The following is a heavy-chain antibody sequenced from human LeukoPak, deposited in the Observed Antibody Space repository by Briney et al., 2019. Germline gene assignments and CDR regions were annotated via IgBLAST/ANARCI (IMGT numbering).Heavy chain of an antibody. CDR1: GFTFDDYA. J-gene: IGHJ4*02. D-gene: IGHD6-13*01. CDR3: AKDLAAAGLGVDY. Sequence: GRSLRLSCAASGFTFDDYAMHWVRQAPGKGLEWVSVISWNSGSISYADSVKGRFTISRDNAKNSLYLQMNSLRAEDTALYYCAKDLAAAGLGVDYWGQGTLVTVSS. CDR2: ISWNSGSI. V-gene: IGHV3-9*01.